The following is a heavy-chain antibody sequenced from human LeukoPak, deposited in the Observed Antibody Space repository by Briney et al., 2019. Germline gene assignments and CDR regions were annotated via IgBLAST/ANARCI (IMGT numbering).Heavy chain of an antibody. CDR2: IYPGGSDT. V-gene: IGHV5-51*01. CDR1: GYSFTNYW. Sequence: GESLKISCKTSGYSFTNYWIGWVRQMPGKGLEWMGIIYPGGSDTRYSPSFQGQVTISADKSISTAYLQWSSLKASDTAMYYCARNHTYGDWNFDLWGRGTLVTVSS. D-gene: IGHD5-18*01. J-gene: IGHJ2*01. CDR3: ARNHTYGDWNFDL.